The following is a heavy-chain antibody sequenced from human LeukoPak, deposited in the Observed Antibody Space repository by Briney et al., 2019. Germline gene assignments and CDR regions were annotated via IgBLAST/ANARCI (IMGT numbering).Heavy chain of an antibody. CDR3: TTDLREYYFGS. V-gene: IGHV3-15*01. CDR1: GFIFSNAW. J-gene: IGHJ4*02. CDR2: IKSKPAGGTI. Sequence: GGSLRLSCAAFGFIFSNAWMNWVRQAPGKGLEWLGRIKSKPAGGTIDYAAPIKGRFTISRDDSKRTLYLQMDSLQTEDTAVYYCTTDLREYYFGSWGQGTVVTVSS.